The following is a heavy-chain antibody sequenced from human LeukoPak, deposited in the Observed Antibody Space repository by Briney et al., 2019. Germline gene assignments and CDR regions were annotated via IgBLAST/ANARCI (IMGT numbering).Heavy chain of an antibody. D-gene: IGHD6-13*01. J-gene: IGHJ4*02. Sequence: ASVKVSCKASGYTFTSYDINWVRQATGQGLEWMGWMNPNSGNTGYAQKFQGRVTMTRNTSISTAYMELSSLRSEDTAVCYCARAPSFGQQLVLWRGPGRKYYFDYWGQGTLVTVSS. CDR3: ARAPSFGQQLVLWRGPGRKYYFDY. CDR2: MNPNSGNT. V-gene: IGHV1-8*01. CDR1: GYTFTSYD.